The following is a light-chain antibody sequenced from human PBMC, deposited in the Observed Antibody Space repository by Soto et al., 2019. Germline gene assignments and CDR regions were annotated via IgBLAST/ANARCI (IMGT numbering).Light chain of an antibody. J-gene: IGLJ1*01. V-gene: IGLV2-14*01. CDR2: EVG. CDR1: SSDVGSYNR. Sequence: QSVLTQPASVSGSPGQSITISCTGTSSDVGSYNRVSWYQQHPGEAPKLVIYEVGNRPSGVSNRFSGSKSGNTASLTISGLQAEDEADYYCCSFTTSSTYVFGSGTKVTVL. CDR3: CSFTTSSTYV.